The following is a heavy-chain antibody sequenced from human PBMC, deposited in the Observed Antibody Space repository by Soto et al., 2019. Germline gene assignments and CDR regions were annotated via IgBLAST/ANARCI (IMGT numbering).Heavy chain of an antibody. CDR2: INHSGST. CDR1: GGSFSGYY. J-gene: IGHJ4*02. CDR3: ARGRGVIITIFGVEPTYYFDY. V-gene: IGHV4-34*01. Sequence: PSETLSLTCAVYGGSFSGYYWSWIRQPPGKGLEWIGEINHSGSTNYNPSLKSRVTISVDTSKNQFSLKLSSVTAADTAVYYCARGRGVIITIFGVEPTYYFDYWGQGTLVTVSS. D-gene: IGHD3-3*01.